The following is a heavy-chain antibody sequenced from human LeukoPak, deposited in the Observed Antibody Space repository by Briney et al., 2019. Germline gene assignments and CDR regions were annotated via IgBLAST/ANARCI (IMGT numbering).Heavy chain of an antibody. CDR2: IYHSGNT. Sequence: ASETLSLTCAVSGGSISSGGYSWSGIRQSPGKGLEWIGYIYHSGNTYYNPSLKSRVTISVDRSKHQFSLKLGSVTAADTAVYYCARGRDCSGGSCHLGGPADAFDIWGQGTMVTVSS. CDR3: ARGRDCSGGSCHLGGPADAFDI. V-gene: IGHV4-30-2*06. J-gene: IGHJ3*02. D-gene: IGHD2-15*01. CDR1: GGSISSGGYS.